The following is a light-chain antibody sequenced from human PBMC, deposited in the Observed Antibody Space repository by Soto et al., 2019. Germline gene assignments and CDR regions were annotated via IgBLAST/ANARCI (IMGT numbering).Light chain of an antibody. CDR1: SSDVGSYDY. Sequence: QSALTQAASVSGSPGQSISFSCTGTSSDVGSYDYVSWHQQHPGKAPKLIIYDVNNRPSGVPSRFSGSKSGNTASLIISGLQTEDEADYYCCAYSISGTHVFGTGTKLTVL. V-gene: IGLV2-14*03. J-gene: IGLJ1*01. CDR3: CAYSISGTHV. CDR2: DVN.